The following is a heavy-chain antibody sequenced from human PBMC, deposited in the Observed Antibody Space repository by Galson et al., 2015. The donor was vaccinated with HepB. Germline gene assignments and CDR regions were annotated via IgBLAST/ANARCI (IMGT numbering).Heavy chain of an antibody. D-gene: IGHD6-19*01. CDR3: ARGKPQWLVDNWFDP. Sequence: SVKVSCKASGYTFTSYAMNWVRQAPGQGLEWMGWINTNTGNPTYAQGFTGRFVFSLDTSVSTAYLQVSSLKAEDTDVYYCARGKPQWLVDNWFDPWGQGTLVTVSS. J-gene: IGHJ5*02. CDR1: GYTFTSYA. CDR2: INTNTGNP. V-gene: IGHV7-4-1*02.